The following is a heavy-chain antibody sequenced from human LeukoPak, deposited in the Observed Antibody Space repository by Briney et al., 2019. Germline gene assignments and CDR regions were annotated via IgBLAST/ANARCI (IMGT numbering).Heavy chain of an antibody. CDR2: IYYSGST. D-gene: IGHD1-26*01. CDR3: ARVHSGSYYVDY. J-gene: IGHJ4*02. CDR1: GGSISSSSYY. Sequence: SETLSLTCTVSGGSISSSSYYWGWIRQPPGKGLEWIGSIYYSGSTYYNPSLKSRVTISVDTSKNQFSLKLSSVTAADTAVYYCARVHSGSYYVDYWGQGTLVTVSS. V-gene: IGHV4-39*07.